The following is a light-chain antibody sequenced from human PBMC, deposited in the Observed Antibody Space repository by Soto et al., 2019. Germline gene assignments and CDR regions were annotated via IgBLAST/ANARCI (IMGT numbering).Light chain of an antibody. V-gene: IGKV1-5*03. Sequence: INMAFSPWPRWSPVGDNVTITCRARRSDSTWLAWYQQIPGGAPKLLIYKASILESGVPSRFSGSGSGTEFTLTITSLQPEDFATYYCLQHAMFAPGTKVDI. CDR3: LQHAM. J-gene: IGKJ1*01. CDR1: RSDSTW. CDR2: KAS.